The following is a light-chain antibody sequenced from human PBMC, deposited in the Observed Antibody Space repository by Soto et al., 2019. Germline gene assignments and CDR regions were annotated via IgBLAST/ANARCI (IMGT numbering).Light chain of an antibody. V-gene: IGLV1-40*01. J-gene: IGLJ1*01. Sequence: QSVLTQPPSVSGAPGQRVTISCSGTSSSIGAGYEVHWYHQLPGTAPKLVVSGNGNRPSGVPDRLSASKSGTSASLAITGLQAEDEGHYCCQYYDKRLTAYVFGTGTKLTVL. CDR3: QYYDKRLTAYV. CDR1: SSSIGAGYE. CDR2: GNG.